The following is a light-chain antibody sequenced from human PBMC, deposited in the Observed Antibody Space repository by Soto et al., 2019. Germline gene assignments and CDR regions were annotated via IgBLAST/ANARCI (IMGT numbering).Light chain of an antibody. CDR1: SSDIGSYHL. CDR2: KVS. Sequence: QSALTQPASVSGSPGQSITISCTGTSSDIGSYHLVSWYQHHSGKAPKLIIYKVSQWPSGVSDRFSASKSGSTASLTISGLQAEDEDDDYCCSYAGSNWGYVFGTGNKVTVL. J-gene: IGLJ1*01. CDR3: CSYAGSNWGYV. V-gene: IGLV2-23*02.